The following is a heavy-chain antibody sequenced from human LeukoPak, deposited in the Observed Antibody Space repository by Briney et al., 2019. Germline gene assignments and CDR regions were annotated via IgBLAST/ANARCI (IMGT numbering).Heavy chain of an antibody. J-gene: IGHJ4*02. CDR2: ISSSSSYI. CDR3: ARVRYGSGSYYKGYFDY. Sequence: GGSLRLSCAASGFTFSSYGMHWVRQAPGKGLEWVSSISSSSSYIYYADSVKGRFTISRDNAKNSLYLQMNSLRAEDTAVYYCARVRYGSGSYYKGYFDYWGQGTLVTVSS. V-gene: IGHV3-21*01. CDR1: GFTFSSYG. D-gene: IGHD3-10*01.